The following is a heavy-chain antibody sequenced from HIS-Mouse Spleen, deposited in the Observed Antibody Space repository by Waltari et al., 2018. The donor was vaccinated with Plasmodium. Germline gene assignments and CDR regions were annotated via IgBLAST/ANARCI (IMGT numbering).Heavy chain of an antibody. CDR2: IYYSGST. Sequence: QLQLQESGPGLVKPSETLSLTCTVSGGSISSSSYYWGWIRQPPGKGLEWIGSIYYSGSTYHNPSLKSRVTISVYTAKNQFSLKLSSVTAADTAVYYCARDRITGTSYFDYWGQGTLVTVSS. J-gene: IGHJ4*02. D-gene: IGHD1-7*01. CDR1: GGSISSSSYY. V-gene: IGHV4-39*07. CDR3: ARDRITGTSYFDY.